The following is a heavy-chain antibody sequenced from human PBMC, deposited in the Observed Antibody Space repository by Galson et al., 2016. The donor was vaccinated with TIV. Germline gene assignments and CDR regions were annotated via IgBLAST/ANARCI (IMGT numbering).Heavy chain of an antibody. V-gene: IGHV1-69*13. CDR3: AKDRNTALDTYYYYYGMDV. D-gene: IGHD5-18*01. CDR2: IIPLFRTT. Sequence: SVKVSCKASGGTFSSYVFNWVRLAPGQGLEWMGGIIPLFRTTNYAPRFQGRVTITADESSGTAYMEVSRLTSDDTAVYYCAKDRNTALDTYYYYYGMDVWGQGTTVTVSS. J-gene: IGHJ6*02. CDR1: GGTFSSYV.